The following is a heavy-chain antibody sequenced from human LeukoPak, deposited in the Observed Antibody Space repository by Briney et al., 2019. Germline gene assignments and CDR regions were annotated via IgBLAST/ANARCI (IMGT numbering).Heavy chain of an antibody. Sequence: GRSLRLSCAASGFTFSSYGMHWVRQAPGKGLEWVGRTRNKANSYTTEYAASVRGRFTISRDDSKNTAYLQMNSLKTEDTAVYYYSIQSFPPWGQGTLVTVSS. CDR1: GFTFSSYG. CDR2: TRNKANSYTT. V-gene: IGHV3-72*01. J-gene: IGHJ5*02. D-gene: IGHD2/OR15-2a*01. CDR3: SIQSFPP.